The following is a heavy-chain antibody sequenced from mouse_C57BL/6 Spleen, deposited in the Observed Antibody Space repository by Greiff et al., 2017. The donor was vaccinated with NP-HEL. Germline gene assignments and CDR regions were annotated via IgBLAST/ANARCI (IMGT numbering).Heavy chain of an antibody. V-gene: IGHV5-17*01. Sequence: EVMLVESGGGLVKPGGSLKLSCAASGFTFSDYGMHWVRQAPEKGLEWVAYISSGSSTIYYADTVKGRFTISRDNAKNTLFLQMTSLRSEDTAMYYCARWSRGGYFDVWGTGTTVTVSS. J-gene: IGHJ1*03. CDR1: GFTFSDYG. CDR2: ISSGSSTI. CDR3: ARWSRGGYFDV.